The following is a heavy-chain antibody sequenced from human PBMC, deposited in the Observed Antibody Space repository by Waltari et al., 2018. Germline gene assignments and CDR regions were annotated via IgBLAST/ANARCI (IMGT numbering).Heavy chain of an antibody. J-gene: IGHJ4*02. Sequence: SETLSLTCTVSGGSISSSSYYWGWIRQPPGKGLEWIGSIYYSGSTYYNPSLKSRVTISVDTSKNQFSLKLSSVTAADTAVYYCARFNAGARGGFDYWGQGTLVTVSS. CDR2: IYYSGST. D-gene: IGHD1-26*01. V-gene: IGHV4-39*07. CDR1: GGSISSSSYY. CDR3: ARFNAGARGGFDY.